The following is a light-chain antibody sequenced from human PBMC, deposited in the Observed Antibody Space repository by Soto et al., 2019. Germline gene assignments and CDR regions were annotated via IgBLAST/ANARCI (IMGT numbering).Light chain of an antibody. CDR1: SSDIGAYDY. Sequence: QPASLSGSPGQSITISCTGTSSDIGAYDYVSWFQQHPGKAPKLMISEVNNRPSGVSNRFSGSKSGNTAYLTISGLQVEDEAEYFCFSFTTTRTHVFGTGTKVTVL. CDR3: FSFTTTRTHV. V-gene: IGLV2-14*01. CDR2: EVN. J-gene: IGLJ1*01.